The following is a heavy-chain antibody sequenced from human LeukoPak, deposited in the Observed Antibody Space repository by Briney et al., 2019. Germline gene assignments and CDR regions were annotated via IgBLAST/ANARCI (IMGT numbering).Heavy chain of an antibody. CDR1: GGSISSYY. CDR2: IYYSGST. J-gene: IGHJ6*03. Sequence: SETLSLTCTVSGGSISSYYWSWIRQPPGKGLEWIGYIYYSGSTNYNPSLKSRVTILADTSKNQFSLKLSSVTAADTAVYYCARASYYDSSGYYYSRYYYYMDVWGKGTTVTVSS. CDR3: ARASYYDSSGYYYSRYYYYMDV. D-gene: IGHD3-22*01. V-gene: IGHV4-59*01.